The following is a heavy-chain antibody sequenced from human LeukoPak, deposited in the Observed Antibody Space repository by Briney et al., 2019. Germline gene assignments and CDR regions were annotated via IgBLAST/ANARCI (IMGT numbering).Heavy chain of an antibody. CDR3: AKSGWPIFHNWFDP. D-gene: IGHD6-19*01. V-gene: IGHV1-18*01. Sequence: ASVKVSCKASGYTFTSYGISWVRQAPGQGLEWMGWISAYNGNTNYAQKLQGRVTITTDTSTSTAYMELRSLRSDDTAVYYCAKSGWPIFHNWFDPWGQGTLVTVSS. J-gene: IGHJ5*02. CDR1: GYTFTSYG. CDR2: ISAYNGNT.